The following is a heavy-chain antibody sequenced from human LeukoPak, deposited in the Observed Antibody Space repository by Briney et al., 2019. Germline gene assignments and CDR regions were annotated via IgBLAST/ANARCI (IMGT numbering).Heavy chain of an antibody. CDR1: GYSISSGYY. J-gene: IGHJ4*02. CDR3: ARGISTTGHDY. Sequence: SETLSLTCAVSGYSISSGYYWGWIRQPPGKGPEWIGSVFHTGSSYYIPSLKSRVTISVDTSKNQFSLEVSSVTAADTAIYYCARGISTTGHDYWGPGTLVTVSA. V-gene: IGHV4-38-2*01. CDR2: VFHTGSS. D-gene: IGHD4-11*01.